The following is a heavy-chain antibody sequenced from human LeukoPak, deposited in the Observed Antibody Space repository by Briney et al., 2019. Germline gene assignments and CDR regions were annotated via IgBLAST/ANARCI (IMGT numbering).Heavy chain of an antibody. Sequence: GGSLRLSCAASGFTFSSYAMSWVRQAPGKGLEWVSAISGSGGSTYYADSVKGRFTISRDNSKNTLYLQMNSLRAEDTAVYYCARDFRVAARLNYYYYMDVWGKGTTVTVSS. CDR1: GFTFSSYA. D-gene: IGHD6-6*01. CDR3: ARDFRVAARLNYYYYMDV. CDR2: ISGSGGST. J-gene: IGHJ6*03. V-gene: IGHV3-23*01.